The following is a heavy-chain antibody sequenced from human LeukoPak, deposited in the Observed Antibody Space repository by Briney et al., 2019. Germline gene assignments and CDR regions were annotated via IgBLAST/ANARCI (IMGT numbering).Heavy chain of an antibody. CDR3: ARDQPGYYDFWSGLGSLYMDV. CDR2: IIPIFGTA. Sequence: ASVKVSCKASGGTFSSYAISWVRQAPGQGLEWMGGIIPIFGTANYAQKFQGRVTITADESTSTAYMELSSLRSDDTAVYYCARDQPGYYDFWSGLGSLYMDVWGKGTTVTVSS. CDR1: GGTFSSYA. J-gene: IGHJ6*03. D-gene: IGHD3-3*01. V-gene: IGHV1-69*13.